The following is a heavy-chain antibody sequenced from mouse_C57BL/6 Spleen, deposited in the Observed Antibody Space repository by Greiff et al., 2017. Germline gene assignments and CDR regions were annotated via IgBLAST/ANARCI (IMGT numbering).Heavy chain of an antibody. CDR1: GYSITSGYY. V-gene: IGHV3-6*01. D-gene: IGHD2-4*01. J-gene: IGHJ3*01. Sequence: EVQLVESGPGLVKPSQSLSLTCSVTGYSITSGYYWNWIRQFPGNKLEWMGYISYDGSNNYNPSLKNRISITRDTSKNQFFLKLNSVTTEDTATYYCASSYYDYDVAWFAYWGQGTLVTVSA. CDR3: ASSYYDYDVAWFAY. CDR2: ISYDGSN.